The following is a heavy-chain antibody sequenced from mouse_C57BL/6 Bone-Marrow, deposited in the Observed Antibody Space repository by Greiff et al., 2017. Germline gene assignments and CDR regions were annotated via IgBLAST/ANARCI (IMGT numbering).Heavy chain of an antibody. J-gene: IGHJ4*01. V-gene: IGHV5-9*01. Sequence: EVKLVESGGGLVKPGGSLKLSCAASGFTFSSYTMSWVRQTPEQRLEWVATISGGGGNTYYPDSVKGRFTISRDNAKNTLYLQMSSLRSEDTALYYCARHENGYYAMDYWGQGTSVTVSS. CDR2: ISGGGGNT. CDR1: GFTFSSYT. CDR3: ARHENGYYAMDY.